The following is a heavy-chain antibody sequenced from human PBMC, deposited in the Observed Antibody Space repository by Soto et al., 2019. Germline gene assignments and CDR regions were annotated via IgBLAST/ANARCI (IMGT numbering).Heavy chain of an antibody. J-gene: IGHJ3*02. V-gene: IGHV3-30*18. CDR3: AKDNLDTVRARGIAVADLMGAFDI. D-gene: IGHD6-19*01. Sequence: GGSLRLSCAASGFTFSSYGMHWVRQAPGKGLEWVAVISYDGSNKYYADSVKGRFNISRDNSKNTLYLQMNSLRAEDTAVYYCAKDNLDTVRARGIAVADLMGAFDIWGQGTMVTVSS. CDR2: ISYDGSNK. CDR1: GFTFSSYG.